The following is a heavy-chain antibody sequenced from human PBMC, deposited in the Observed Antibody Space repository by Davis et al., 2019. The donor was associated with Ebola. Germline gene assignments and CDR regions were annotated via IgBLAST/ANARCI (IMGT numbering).Heavy chain of an antibody. CDR2: IYYSGST. D-gene: IGHD5-24*01. CDR1: GGSISSSSYY. CDR3: ARAPPGGWLQLLDY. V-gene: IGHV4-39*01. J-gene: IGHJ4*02. Sequence: MPSETLSLTCTVSGGSISSSSYYWGWIRQPPGKGLEWIGSIYYSGSTYYNPSLKSRVTISVDTSKNQFSLKLSSVTAADTAVYYCARAPPGGWLQLLDYWGQGTLVTVSS.